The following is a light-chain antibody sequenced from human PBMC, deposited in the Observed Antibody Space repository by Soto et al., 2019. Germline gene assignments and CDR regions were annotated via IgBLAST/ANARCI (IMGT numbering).Light chain of an antibody. J-gene: IGLJ6*01. CDR1: KNDIGVYAF. Sequence: QSALTQPPSATGCPGQSVTISCTGTKNDIGVYAFVSWYEHHPGKAPRLIIYEVVQRPSGVPDRFSGSKSGNTASLTVSGLQAADKADYFCKSYARSNTYAFGSGTKVTVL. V-gene: IGLV2-8*01. CDR3: KSYARSNTYA. CDR2: EVV.